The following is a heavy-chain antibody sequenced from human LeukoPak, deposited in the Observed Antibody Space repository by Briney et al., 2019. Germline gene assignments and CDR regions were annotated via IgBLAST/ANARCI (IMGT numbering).Heavy chain of an antibody. J-gene: IGHJ4*02. D-gene: IGHD2-15*01. V-gene: IGHV1-2*06. Sequence: ASVKVSCTASGYTFTGYFMHWVRQAPGQGLEWMGRINANSGGTRYAQNFQGRVTMTRDMSISTAYMELSKLRSDDTAVYYCARELPGIVLVVDATIQEDTYYFDSWGQGAPVTVSS. CDR1: GYTFTGYF. CDR2: INANSGGT. CDR3: ARELPGIVLVVDATIQEDTYYFDS.